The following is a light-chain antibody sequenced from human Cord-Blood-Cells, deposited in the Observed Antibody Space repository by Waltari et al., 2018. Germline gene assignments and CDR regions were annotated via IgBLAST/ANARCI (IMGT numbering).Light chain of an antibody. J-gene: IGLJ1*01. V-gene: IGLV2-23*01. CDR1: SSDVGSYKL. CDR2: EGS. CDR3: CSYAGSSTYV. Sequence: QSALTQPVSVSGSPGQSITISCTGTSSDVGSYKLVSWYQQHTGKAPKLMIYEGSKRPSGVSNRFSGSKSGNTASLTISGLQAEDEADYYCCSYAGSSTYVFGTGTKVTVL.